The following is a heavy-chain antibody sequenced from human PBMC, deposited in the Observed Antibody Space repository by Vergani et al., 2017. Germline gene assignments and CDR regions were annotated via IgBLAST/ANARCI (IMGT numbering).Heavy chain of an antibody. J-gene: IGHJ4*02. Sequence: QVQLVQSGAEVKKPGASVKVSCKASGYTFTSYYMHWVRQAPGQGLEWMGIINPSGGSTSYAQKCQGRVTMTRDTSTSTVYMELSSLRSEDTAVYYCAAGFYDRSGYYPDFDYWGQGTLVTVSS. CDR3: AAGFYDRSGYYPDFDY. D-gene: IGHD3-22*01. CDR2: INPSGGST. CDR1: GYTFTSYY. V-gene: IGHV1-46*01.